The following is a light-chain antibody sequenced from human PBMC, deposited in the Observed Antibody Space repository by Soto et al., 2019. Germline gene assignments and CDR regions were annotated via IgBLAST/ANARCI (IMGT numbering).Light chain of an antibody. CDR1: GSNIGSDF. CDR3: SAWDDSLSTYV. CDR2: HNY. J-gene: IGLJ1*01. V-gene: IGLV1-47*01. Sequence: QSVLTQPPSASGTPGQRVTISCSGSGSNIGSDFVYWYQQVPGTAPKLLIYHNYQRPSGVPDRFSGSKSGTSGSLAISDLRSEDEADYYCSAWDDSLSTYVFGAGTQLTVL.